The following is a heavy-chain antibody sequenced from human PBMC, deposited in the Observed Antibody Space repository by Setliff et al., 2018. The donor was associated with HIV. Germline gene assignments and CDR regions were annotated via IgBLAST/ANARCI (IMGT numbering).Heavy chain of an antibody. Sequence: ASVKVSCKASGYTFINYDIYWVRQTTGQGLEWMGWMNPDSGNTGYAQTFQGRVTMTRNTSISTAYMDLSSLSSADTAVYYCERGKVLRGNFLYYWGQGTLVTVSS. CDR2: MNPDSGNT. CDR1: GYTFINYD. V-gene: IGHV1-8*02. CDR3: ERGKVLRGNFLYY. D-gene: IGHD3-10*01. J-gene: IGHJ4*02.